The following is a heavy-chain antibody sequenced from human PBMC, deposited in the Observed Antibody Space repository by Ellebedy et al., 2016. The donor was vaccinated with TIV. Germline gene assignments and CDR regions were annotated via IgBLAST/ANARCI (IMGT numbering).Heavy chain of an antibody. CDR1: GGSLISGGYY. V-gene: IGHV4-31*03. J-gene: IGHJ4*02. D-gene: IGHD3-10*01. Sequence: SETLSLXCTVSGGSLISGGYYWSWIRQHPGKGLEWIGYIYYSGSTYYTPSLKSRVTISVDTSKNQFSLKLSSVTAADTAVYYCARAPNYYGSGSYVDYWGQGTLVTVSS. CDR2: IYYSGST. CDR3: ARAPNYYGSGSYVDY.